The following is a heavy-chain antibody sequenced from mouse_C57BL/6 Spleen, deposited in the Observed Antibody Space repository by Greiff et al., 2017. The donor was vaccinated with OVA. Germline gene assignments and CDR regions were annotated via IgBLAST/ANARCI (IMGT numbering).Heavy chain of an antibody. D-gene: IGHD4-1*01. CDR1: GYTFTSYG. CDR3: ARSELRAMDY. J-gene: IGHJ4*01. V-gene: IGHV1-81*01. CDR2: IYPRSGNT. Sequence: VQVVESGAELARPGASVKLSCKASGYTFTSYGISWVKQRTGQGLEWIGEIYPRSGNTYYNEKFKGKATLTADKSSSTAYMELRSLTSEDSAVYFCARSELRAMDYWGQGTSVTVSS.